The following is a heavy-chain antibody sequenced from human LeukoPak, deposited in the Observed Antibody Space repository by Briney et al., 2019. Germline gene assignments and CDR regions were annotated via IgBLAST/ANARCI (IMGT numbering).Heavy chain of an antibody. CDR1: GYSFTSYW. Sequence: GESLKISCKGSGYSFTSYWIGWVRQMPGKGLEWMGIIYPGDSDTRYSPSFQGQVTISADKSISTAYLQWSSLKASDTAMYYCARHIFRAAAAGIPYAFDIWGQGTMVTVSS. CDR3: ARHIFRAAAAGIPYAFDI. J-gene: IGHJ3*02. V-gene: IGHV5-51*01. D-gene: IGHD6-13*01. CDR2: IYPGDSDT.